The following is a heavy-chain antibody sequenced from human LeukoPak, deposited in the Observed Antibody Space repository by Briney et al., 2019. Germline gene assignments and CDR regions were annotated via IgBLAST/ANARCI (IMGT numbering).Heavy chain of an antibody. Sequence: GGSLRLSCAASGFTFSNYWMHWVRQAPGKGLVWVSRINNDGTNTVYADSVKGRFTFSRDNAKNTLYLQMNSLRVEDTAVYYCARVLSGPDYWGQGTLVTVSS. CDR1: GFTFSNYW. CDR2: INNDGTNT. V-gene: IGHV3-74*01. D-gene: IGHD1-26*01. CDR3: ARVLSGPDY. J-gene: IGHJ4*02.